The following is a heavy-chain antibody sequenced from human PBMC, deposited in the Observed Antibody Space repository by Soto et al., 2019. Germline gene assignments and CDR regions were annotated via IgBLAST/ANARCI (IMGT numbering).Heavy chain of an antibody. D-gene: IGHD3-22*01. CDR1: GGSFSGYY. V-gene: IGHV4-34*01. J-gene: IGHJ5*02. CDR3: ARVVVVITYNWFDP. CDR2: INHSGST. Sequence: SETLSLTCAVYGGSFSGYYWSWIRQPPGKGLEWIGEINHSGSTNYNPSLKSRVTISVDTSKNQFSLKLSSVTAADTAVYYCARVVVVITYNWFDPWGQGTLVTV.